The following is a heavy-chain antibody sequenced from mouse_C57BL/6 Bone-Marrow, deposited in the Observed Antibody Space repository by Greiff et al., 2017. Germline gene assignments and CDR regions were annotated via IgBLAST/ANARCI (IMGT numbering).Heavy chain of an antibody. J-gene: IGHJ2*01. CDR3: ARGYYGSSYDYFDY. D-gene: IGHD1-1*01. CDR1: GYTFTDYY. V-gene: IGHV1-19*01. CDR2: INPYNGGT. Sequence: EVQLQQSGPVLVKPGASVKMSCKASGYTFTDYYMNWVKQSHGKSLEWIGVINPYNGGTSYNQKFKGKATLTVDKSSSTAYMELNSLTSEDSAVYYCARGYYGSSYDYFDYWGQGTTLTVSS.